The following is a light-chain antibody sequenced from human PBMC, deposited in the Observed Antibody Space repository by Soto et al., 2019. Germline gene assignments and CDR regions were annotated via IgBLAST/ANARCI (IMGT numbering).Light chain of an antibody. CDR3: QSYDSSLSGRYV. CDR2: GNS. J-gene: IGLJ1*01. V-gene: IGLV1-40*01. CDR1: SSNIGAGYD. Sequence: QPVLTQPPSVSGAPGQRVTISCIGSSSNIGAGYDVHWYQQLPGTAPKLVIFGNSNRPSGVPDRFAGSRSGPSASLAIIGLQAEDEADYYCQSYDSSLSGRYVFGTGTKLTVL.